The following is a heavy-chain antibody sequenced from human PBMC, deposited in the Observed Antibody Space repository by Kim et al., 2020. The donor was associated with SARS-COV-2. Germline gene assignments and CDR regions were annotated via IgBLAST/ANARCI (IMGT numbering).Heavy chain of an antibody. CDR2: IIPIFGTA. Sequence: SVKVSCKASGGTFSSYAISWVRQAPGQGLEWMGGIIPIFGTANYAQKFQGRVTITADESTSTAYMELSSLRSEDTAVYYCARPHSRDGYNYVYYYYGMDVWGQGTTVTVSS. CDR3: ARPHSRDGYNYVYYYYGMDV. J-gene: IGHJ6*02. CDR1: GGTFSSYA. D-gene: IGHD5-12*01. V-gene: IGHV1-69*13.